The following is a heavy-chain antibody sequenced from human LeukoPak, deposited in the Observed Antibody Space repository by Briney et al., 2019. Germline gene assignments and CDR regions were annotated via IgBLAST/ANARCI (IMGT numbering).Heavy chain of an antibody. J-gene: IGHJ5*02. V-gene: IGHV1-2*02. D-gene: IGHD5-18*01. Sequence: GASVKVSCKASGYTFTGYYMHWVRQAPGQGLEWMGWINPNSGGTNYAQKFQGRVTMTRDTSISTAYMELSRLRSEDTAVYCCARGVDTAMAANWFDPWGQGTLVTVSS. CDR2: INPNSGGT. CDR3: ARGVDTAMAANWFDP. CDR1: GYTFTGYY.